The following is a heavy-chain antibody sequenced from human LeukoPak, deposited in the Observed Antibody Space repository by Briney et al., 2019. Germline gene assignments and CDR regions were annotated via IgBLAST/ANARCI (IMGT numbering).Heavy chain of an antibody. Sequence: GGSLRLSCAASGFTFDDYGMSWVRQAPGKGLEWVSGINWNGGSTGYADSVKGRFTISRDNAKNSLYLQMNSLRAEDTALYYCAKQLELRTNYYYYMDVWGEGTTVTVSS. V-gene: IGHV3-20*04. CDR1: GFTFDDYG. D-gene: IGHD1-7*01. CDR3: AKQLELRTNYYYYMDV. J-gene: IGHJ6*03. CDR2: INWNGGST.